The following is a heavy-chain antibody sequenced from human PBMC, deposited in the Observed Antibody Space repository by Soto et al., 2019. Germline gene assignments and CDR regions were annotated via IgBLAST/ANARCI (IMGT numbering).Heavy chain of an antibody. CDR2: MNPNSCNT. Sequence: GASVKVSCKASGYTFTSYDINWVRQATGQGLEWMGWMNPNSCNTGYAQKFQGRVTMTRNTSISTAYMELSSLRSEDTAVYYCARLQAGYSSSWYEGGYYYYGMDVWGQGTTVTVSS. J-gene: IGHJ6*02. V-gene: IGHV1-8*01. D-gene: IGHD6-13*01. CDR1: GYTFTSYD. CDR3: ARLQAGYSSSWYEGGYYYYGMDV.